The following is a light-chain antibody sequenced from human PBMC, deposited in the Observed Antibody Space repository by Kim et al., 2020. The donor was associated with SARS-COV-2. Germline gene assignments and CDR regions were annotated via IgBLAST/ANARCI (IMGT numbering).Light chain of an antibody. CDR3: TAWDASLRASWV. J-gene: IGLJ3*02. CDR1: SSNIGSNY. V-gene: IGLV1-47*01. CDR2: KND. Sequence: QRVTISCSGSSSNIGSNYVYWYQQFPGTAPKLLIYKNDQRPSGVPDRFSGSKSGTSASLAISGLRSEDEGDYYCTAWDASLRASWVFGGGTKLTVL.